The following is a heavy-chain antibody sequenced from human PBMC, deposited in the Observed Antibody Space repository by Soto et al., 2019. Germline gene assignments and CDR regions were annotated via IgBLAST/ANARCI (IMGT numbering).Heavy chain of an antibody. D-gene: IGHD6-13*01. Sequence: QVQLVESGGGVVQPGRSLRLSCAASGFTFSSYAMHWVRQAPGKGLEWVAVISYDGSNKYYADSVKGRFTISRDNSKNTLYLQMNSLRAEDTAVYYCARVGGQQLVSEWARSGYYFDYWGQGTLVTVSS. CDR3: ARVGGQQLVSEWARSGYYFDY. J-gene: IGHJ4*02. CDR1: GFTFSSYA. V-gene: IGHV3-30-3*01. CDR2: ISYDGSNK.